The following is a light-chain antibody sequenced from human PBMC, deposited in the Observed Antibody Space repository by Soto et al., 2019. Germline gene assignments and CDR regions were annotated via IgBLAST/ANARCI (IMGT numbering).Light chain of an antibody. V-gene: IGKV3D-15*01. J-gene: IGKJ4*02. CDR1: QSVSSS. Sequence: EIVLTQSPATLSLSPGERATLSCRASQSVSSSSLAWYQQKPGQAPRLLIYGASSRATGIPDRFSRSGSGTEFTLTISSLQSEDFAVYYCQQYNNWPLAFGGGTKVDIK. CDR2: GAS. CDR3: QQYNNWPLA.